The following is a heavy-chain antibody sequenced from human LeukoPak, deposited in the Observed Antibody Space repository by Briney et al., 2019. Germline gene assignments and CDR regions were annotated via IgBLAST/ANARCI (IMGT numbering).Heavy chain of an antibody. CDR1: GGSISRGSYY. D-gene: IGHD3-10*01. V-gene: IGHV4-61*02. J-gene: IGHJ4*02. CDR3: ASGSWFGEYPFDY. CDR2: IYTSGST. Sequence: PSETLSLTCTVSGGSISRGSYYWSWIRQPAGKGLEWIGRIYTSGSTNYNPSLKSRVTISVDTSKNQFSLKLSSVTAADTAVYYCASGSWFGEYPFDYWGQGTLVTVSS.